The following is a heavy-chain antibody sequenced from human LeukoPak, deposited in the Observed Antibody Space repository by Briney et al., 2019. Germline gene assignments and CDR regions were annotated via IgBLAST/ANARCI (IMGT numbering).Heavy chain of an antibody. J-gene: IGHJ6*03. CDR1: GYTFTGFY. V-gene: IGHV1-8*02. CDR2: MNPNSGTT. CDR3: ARDLTYYDFWSGYYYNYYYMDV. D-gene: IGHD3-3*01. Sequence: ASVRVSCKASGYTFTGFYIHWVRQATGQGLEWMGWMNPNSGTTGYAQKFQGRVTMTRNTSISTAYMELSSLRSEDTAVYYCARDLTYYDFWSGYYYNYYYMDVWGKGTTVTVSS.